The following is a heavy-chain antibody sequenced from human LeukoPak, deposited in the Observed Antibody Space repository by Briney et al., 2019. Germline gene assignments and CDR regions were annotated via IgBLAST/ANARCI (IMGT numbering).Heavy chain of an antibody. CDR2: IRYDGSNT. V-gene: IGHV3-30*02. D-gene: IGHD4-11*01. CDR3: AKDLPYSNEPLVFDY. J-gene: IGHJ4*02. CDR1: EFTFSRYG. Sequence: PGGSLRLSCAASEFTFSRYGIHWVRQAPGKGLEWVTFIRYDGSNTYYADSVKGRFTISRDTSKNTLYLQMNSLRVEDTAVYYRAKDLPYSNEPLVFDYWGQGTLVTVSS.